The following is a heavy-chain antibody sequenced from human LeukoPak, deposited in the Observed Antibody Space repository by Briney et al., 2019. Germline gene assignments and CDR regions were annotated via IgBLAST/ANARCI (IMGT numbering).Heavy chain of an antibody. J-gene: IGHJ6*03. Sequence: PSETLSLTCTVSGGSISSYYWSWVRQPPGKGLEWIGEINHSGSTNYNPSLKSRVTISVDTSKNQFSLKLSSVTAADTAVYYCARVGTRFYGDYEDDYYYYMDVWGKGTTVTVSS. V-gene: IGHV4-34*01. D-gene: IGHD4-17*01. CDR2: INHSGST. CDR3: ARVGTRFYGDYEDDYYYYMDV. CDR1: GGSISSYY.